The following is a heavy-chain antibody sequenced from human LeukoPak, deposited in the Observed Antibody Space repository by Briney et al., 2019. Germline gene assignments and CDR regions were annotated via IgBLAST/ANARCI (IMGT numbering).Heavy chain of an antibody. V-gene: IGHV4-59*01. CDR1: GGSISSYY. D-gene: IGHD1-26*01. CDR2: IYYTGST. CDR3: ARAALRVGATSFDY. J-gene: IGHJ4*02. Sequence: SETLSLTCTVSGGSISSYYWSCIRQPPGKGLEWIGYIYYTGSTNYNPSLKSRVTISVDTSKKQFSLKLSSVTAADTAVYYCARAALRVGATSFDYWGQGPLVTVSS.